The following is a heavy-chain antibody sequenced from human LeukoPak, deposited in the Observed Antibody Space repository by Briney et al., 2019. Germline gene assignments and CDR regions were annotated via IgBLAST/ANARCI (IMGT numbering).Heavy chain of an antibody. CDR1: GYSISSGYY. CDR3: ARLRRAYYGSGAHEFDI. J-gene: IGHJ3*02. D-gene: IGHD3-10*01. CDR2: IYHSVST. V-gene: IGHV4-38-2*01. Sequence: PSETLSLTXAVSGYSISSGYYWGWVRQPPGKGLEWIGSIYHSVSTYYNPSLKSRVTISIDTSKNQFSLKLSSVTAADTAVYYCARLRRAYYGSGAHEFDIWGQGTMVTVSS.